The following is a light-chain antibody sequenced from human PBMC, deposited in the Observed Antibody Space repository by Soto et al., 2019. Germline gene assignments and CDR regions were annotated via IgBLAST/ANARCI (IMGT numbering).Light chain of an antibody. Sequence: EIVLTQSPGTLSLSPGERATLSCRASQTVSDNYLAWYQQKPGQAPRLLIYGASNKATGTPDRFSGSGSGTDFILTISRLEPEDFAVYYCQQYRSSPRTFGQGTKVEI. CDR2: GAS. V-gene: IGKV3-20*01. CDR1: QTVSDNY. J-gene: IGKJ1*01. CDR3: QQYRSSPRT.